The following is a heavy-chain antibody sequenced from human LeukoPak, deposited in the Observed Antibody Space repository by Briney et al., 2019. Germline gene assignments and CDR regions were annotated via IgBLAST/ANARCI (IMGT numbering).Heavy chain of an antibody. V-gene: IGHV4-34*01. Sequence: SETLSLTCAISGGSFSGYYWSWIRQPPGKGLEWIEEINHSGSSNYNPSLKSRITISVDTSKNQFSLRLSSMTAADTAVYYCARVGVDSSGYYYVNAFDIWGQGTMVTVSS. CDR3: ARVGVDSSGYYYVNAFDI. CDR1: GGSFSGYY. CDR2: INHSGSS. D-gene: IGHD3-22*01. J-gene: IGHJ3*02.